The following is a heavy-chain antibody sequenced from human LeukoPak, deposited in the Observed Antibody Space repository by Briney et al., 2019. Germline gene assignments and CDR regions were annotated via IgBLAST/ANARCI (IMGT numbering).Heavy chain of an antibody. J-gene: IGHJ4*02. D-gene: IGHD6-13*01. Sequence: GGPLRLSCGASGFTFSNYAMSWVRQAPGKGLESVSDIRSTGGTTAYADSVKGRFTISRDNSRNTLYLQMNSLRAEDTAVYYCARADRYGTTWYGRVDYWGQGTLVTVSS. CDR2: IRSTGGTT. CDR1: GFTFSNYA. V-gene: IGHV3-23*01. CDR3: ARADRYGTTWYGRVDY.